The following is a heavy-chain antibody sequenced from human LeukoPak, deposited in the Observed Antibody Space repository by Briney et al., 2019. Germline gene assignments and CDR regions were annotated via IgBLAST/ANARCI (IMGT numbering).Heavy chain of an antibody. CDR3: ARHVADDYVWGSYRFRPNDAFDI. V-gene: IGHV4-59*08. CDR2: IYYSGST. J-gene: IGHJ3*02. Sequence: SETLSPTCTVSGGSISSYYWSWIRQPPGKGLEWIGYIYYSGSTNYNPSLKSRVTISVDTSKNQFSLKLSSVTAADTAVYYCARHVADDYVWGSYRFRPNDAFDIWGQGTMVTVSS. CDR1: GGSISSYY. D-gene: IGHD3-16*02.